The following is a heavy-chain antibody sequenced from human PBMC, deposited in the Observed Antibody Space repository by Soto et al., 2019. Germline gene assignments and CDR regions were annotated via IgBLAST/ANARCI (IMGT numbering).Heavy chain of an antibody. CDR1: GFPFSTFG. CDR2: IWNHGNAD. Sequence: QVQLVESGGGVVQPGPSLRLSCAASGFPFSTFGLHWVRRAPGKGLGWVALIWNHGNADSYADFVKGRFSISRDNSKNTVFLQMSSLRAEDTGVYYCARGPWLVGDITSFDYWGQGTLVTVSS. CDR3: ARGPWLVGDITSFDY. V-gene: IGHV3-33*01. J-gene: IGHJ4*02. D-gene: IGHD6-19*01.